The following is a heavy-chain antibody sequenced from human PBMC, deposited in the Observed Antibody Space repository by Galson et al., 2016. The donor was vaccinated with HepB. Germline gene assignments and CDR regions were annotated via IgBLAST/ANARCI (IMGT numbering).Heavy chain of an antibody. CDR2: VTGTGDST. D-gene: IGHD3-3*01. J-gene: IGHJ4*02. Sequence: LEWVSGVTGTGDSTYYADSVKRRFTISRDNSKNTLYLQMNSLRAEDTAVYYCAKRGFWSGFLDYWGQGTLVAVSS. V-gene: IGHV3-23*01. CDR3: AKRGFWSGFLDY.